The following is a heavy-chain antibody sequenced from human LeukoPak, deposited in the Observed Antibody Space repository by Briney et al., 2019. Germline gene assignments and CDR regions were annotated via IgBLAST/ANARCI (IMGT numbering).Heavy chain of an antibody. V-gene: IGHV3-74*01. Sequence: GGSLRLSCAASGFMFDNYWMHWVRQAPGKGLVWLSHVSSDGSSISYTDSVNGRFTISRDNAKNTLYLQMDSLRAEDTAVYYSARRRRFDYYLDVWGKGTTVTVSS. CDR3: ARRRRFDYYLDV. J-gene: IGHJ6*03. CDR2: VSSDGSSI. D-gene: IGHD3-3*01. CDR1: GFMFDNYW.